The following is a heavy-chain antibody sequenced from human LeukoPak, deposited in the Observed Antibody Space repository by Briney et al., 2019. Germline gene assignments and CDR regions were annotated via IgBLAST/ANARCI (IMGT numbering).Heavy chain of an antibody. CDR1: GGSFSGYY. D-gene: IGHD3-3*01. CDR2: INHSGST. V-gene: IGHV4-34*01. J-gene: IGHJ5*02. Sequence: PSETLSLTCAVYGGSFSGYYWSWLRQPPGKGLEWIGEINHSGSTNYNPSLKSRVTISVDTSKNQSSLKLSSVTATDTAVYYCARATDYDFWSGYFAWFDPWGQGTLVTVSS. CDR3: ARATDYDFWSGYFAWFDP.